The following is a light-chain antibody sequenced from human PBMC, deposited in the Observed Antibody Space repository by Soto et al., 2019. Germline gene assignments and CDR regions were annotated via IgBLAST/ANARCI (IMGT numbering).Light chain of an antibody. Sequence: EVVITQAPATLSVSPGEGVTPSCRANQGIGDTLAWYQHKPGQTPRLLIYDTSTRATGVPTRFSGSGSGTEFTLTISSLQSEDFAVYYCQQYNNWPITFGQGTRLEIK. CDR1: QGIGDT. CDR3: QQYNNWPIT. V-gene: IGKV3-15*01. J-gene: IGKJ5*01. CDR2: DTS.